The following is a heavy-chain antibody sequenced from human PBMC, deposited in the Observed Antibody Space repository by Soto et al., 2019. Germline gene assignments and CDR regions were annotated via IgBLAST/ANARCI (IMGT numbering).Heavy chain of an antibody. CDR1: GYTFTSYG. Sequence: QVQLVQSGAEVKKPGASVKVSCKASGYTFTSYGISWVRQAPGQGLEWMGWISAYNGNTNYAKKLQGRVTMTTDTSTSTAYRELRSLRSDDTAVYYCARASYYGSGSYIEPADYWGQGTLVTVSS. D-gene: IGHD3-10*01. CDR2: ISAYNGNT. J-gene: IGHJ4*02. V-gene: IGHV1-18*01. CDR3: ARASYYGSGSYIEPADY.